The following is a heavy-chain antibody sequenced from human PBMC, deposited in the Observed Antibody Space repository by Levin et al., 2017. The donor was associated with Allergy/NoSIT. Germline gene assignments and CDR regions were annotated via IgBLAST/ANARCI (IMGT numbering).Heavy chain of an antibody. J-gene: IGHJ6*02. CDR3: ARSTYGDYGYYYGMDV. CDR1: GFTFSSYA. V-gene: IGHV3-30-3*01. D-gene: IGHD4-17*01. CDR2: ISYDGSNK. Sequence: GESLKISCAASGFTFSSYAMHWVRQAPGKGLEWVAVISYDGSNKYYADSVKGRFTISRDNSKNTLYLQMNSLRAEDTAVYYCARSTYGDYGYYYGMDVWGQGTTVTVSS.